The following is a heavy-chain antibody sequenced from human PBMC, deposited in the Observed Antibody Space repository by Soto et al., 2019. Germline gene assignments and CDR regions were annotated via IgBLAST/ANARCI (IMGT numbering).Heavy chain of an antibody. Sequence: ASVKVSCKASGYTFTSYYMHWVRQAPGQGLEWMGIINPSGGSTSYAQKFQGRVTMTRDTSTSTVYMELSSLRSEDTAVYYCARDRHYDSSGYYYVGYWGQGTLVTVAS. J-gene: IGHJ4*02. D-gene: IGHD3-22*01. CDR1: GYTFTSYY. V-gene: IGHV1-46*01. CDR3: ARDRHYDSSGYYYVGY. CDR2: INPSGGST.